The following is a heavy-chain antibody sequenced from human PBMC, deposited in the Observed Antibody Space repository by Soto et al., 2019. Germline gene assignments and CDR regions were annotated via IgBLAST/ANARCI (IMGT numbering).Heavy chain of an antibody. V-gene: IGHV5-10-1*01. J-gene: IGHJ6*02. CDR3: TTDNAANIVVVPAAIYYYYYGMDV. D-gene: IGHD2-2*01. CDR2: IDPSDSYT. CDR1: GYSFTSYW. Sequence: GESLKISCKGSGYSFTSYWISWVRQMPGKGLEWMGRIDPSDSYTNYSPSFQGHVTISADKSISTAYLQMNSLKTEDTAVYYCTTDNAANIVVVPAAIYYYYYGMDVWGQGTTVTVS.